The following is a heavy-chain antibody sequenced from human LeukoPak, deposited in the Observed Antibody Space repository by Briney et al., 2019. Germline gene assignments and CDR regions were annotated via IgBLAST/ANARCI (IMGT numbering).Heavy chain of an antibody. CDR3: ARRYDNTGYYVY. V-gene: IGHV5-51*01. CDR1: GYSFTNYW. D-gene: IGHD3-9*01. J-gene: IGHJ4*02. CDR2: IYPGDSDT. Sequence: GESLKISCKGFGYSFTNYWIAWVRQMPGKGLEWMGIIYPGDSDTRYSPSFQGQVTISADKSINTAYLQWSSLKASDTATYYCARRYDNTGYYVYWGQGTPVTVSS.